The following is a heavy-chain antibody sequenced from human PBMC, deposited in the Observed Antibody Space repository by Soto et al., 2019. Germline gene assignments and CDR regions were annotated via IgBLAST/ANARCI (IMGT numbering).Heavy chain of an antibody. V-gene: IGHV3-23*01. CDR1: GFNFSSYA. CDR3: AKQSDVLRYSDWLPYSPYYYYGMDV. J-gene: IGHJ6*02. CDR2: ISGSGGST. Sequence: GSLRLSCAASGFNFSSYAVSWVRQAPGKGLEWVSAISGSGGSTYCADSVKGRFTISRDNSKNTLYLQMNSLRAEDKAVYYCAKQSDVLRYSDWLPYSPYYYYGMDVWGQGTTVTVSS. D-gene: IGHD3-9*01.